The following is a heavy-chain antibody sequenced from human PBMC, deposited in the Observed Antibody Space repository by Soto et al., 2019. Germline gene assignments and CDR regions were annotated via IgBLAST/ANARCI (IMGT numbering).Heavy chain of an antibody. CDR2: IYPGDSDT. Sequence: PGESLKISCKASGYSFTNYWIGWARQMPGKGLEWMGIIYPGDSDTRYSPSFQGQVTISADKSISTAYLQWNTLKASDTAMYYCARHGLITSDYSGQGTLVTVSS. J-gene: IGHJ4*02. CDR3: ARHGLITSDY. V-gene: IGHV5-51*01. CDR1: GYSFTNYW. D-gene: IGHD3-16*01.